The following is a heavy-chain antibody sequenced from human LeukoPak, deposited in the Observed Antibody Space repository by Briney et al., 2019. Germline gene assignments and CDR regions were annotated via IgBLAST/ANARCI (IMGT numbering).Heavy chain of an antibody. D-gene: IGHD6-13*01. CDR1: GFTFSDYY. Sequence: GSLRLSCAASGFTFSDYYMSWIRQAPGKGLEWVSYISSSGSTIYYADSVKGRFTISRDNAKNSLYLQTNSLRAEDTAVYYCARDPSIAAAGRAGWYFDLWGRGTLVTVSS. CDR3: ARDPSIAAAGRAGWYFDL. J-gene: IGHJ2*01. V-gene: IGHV3-11*01. CDR2: ISSSGSTI.